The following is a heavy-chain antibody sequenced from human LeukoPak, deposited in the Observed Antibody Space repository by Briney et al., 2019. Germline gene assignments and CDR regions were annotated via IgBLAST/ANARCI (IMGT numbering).Heavy chain of an antibody. Sequence: SETLSLTCAVYGGSFSGYYWSWIRQPPGKGLEWIGEINHSGSTNYNPSLKSRVTISVDTSKNQFSLKLSSVTAADTAVYYCAREQHIVVVTPYDAFDIWGQGTMVTVSS. CDR1: GGSFSGYY. J-gene: IGHJ3*02. CDR2: INHSGST. V-gene: IGHV4-34*01. CDR3: AREQHIVVVTPYDAFDI. D-gene: IGHD2-21*02.